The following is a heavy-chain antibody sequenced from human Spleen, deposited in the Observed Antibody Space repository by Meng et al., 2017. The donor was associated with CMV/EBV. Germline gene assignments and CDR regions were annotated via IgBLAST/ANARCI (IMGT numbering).Heavy chain of an antibody. CDR2: INPNSDGT. Sequence: ASVKVSCKASGYTFTGYYMHWVRQAPGQGLEWMGWINPNSDGTNYAKKFQGWVNMTRNTSTSTAYMELSRLRSDNTAVYYGASNSDPIIAAAGIWSNWVDPWGQGTLVTVSS. D-gene: IGHD6-13*01. V-gene: IGHV1-2*04. CDR3: ASNSDPIIAAAGIWSNWVDP. J-gene: IGHJ5*02. CDR1: GYTFTGYY.